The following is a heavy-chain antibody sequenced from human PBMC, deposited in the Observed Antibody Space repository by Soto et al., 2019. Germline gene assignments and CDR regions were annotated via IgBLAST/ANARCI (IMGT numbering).Heavy chain of an antibody. CDR3: AREKPVDFWSAKYGMDV. D-gene: IGHD3-3*01. J-gene: IGHJ6*02. CDR1: GFTFSSYS. V-gene: IGHV3-21*01. CDR2: ISSSSSYI. Sequence: EVQLVESGGGLVKPGGSLRLSCAASGFTFSSYSMNWVRQAPGKGLEWVSSISSSSSYIYYADSVKGRFTISRDNAKNSLYLQMNSPRAEDTAVYYRAREKPVDFWSAKYGMDVWGQGTTVTVSS.